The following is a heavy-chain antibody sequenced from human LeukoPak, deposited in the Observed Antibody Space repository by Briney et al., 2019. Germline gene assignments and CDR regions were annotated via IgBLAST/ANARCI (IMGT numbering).Heavy chain of an antibody. Sequence: GGSLRLSCAVSGFTFSKYAMNWVRQAPGKRLEWVSVIANGGGDKFYADSVKGRFTISRDDSKNTMYLQMNSLRAEDTAVYYCAKDSYSRNGVYDAFDVWGQGTMVTVSS. CDR3: AKDSYSRNGVYDAFDV. D-gene: IGHD2-8*01. CDR2: IANGGGDK. V-gene: IGHV3-23*01. J-gene: IGHJ3*01. CDR1: GFTFSKYA.